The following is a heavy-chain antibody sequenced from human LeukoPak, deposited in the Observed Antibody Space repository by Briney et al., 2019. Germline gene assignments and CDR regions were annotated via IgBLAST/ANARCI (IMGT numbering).Heavy chain of an antibody. CDR2: ISSSSSYI. J-gene: IGHJ3*02. V-gene: IGHV3-21*01. Sequence: GGSLRLSCAASGFTFSNYAMNWVRQAPGKGLEWVSSISSSSSYIYYADSVKGRFTISRDNAKNSLYLQMNSLRAEDTAVYYCARVDYYDSSGYGEGDAFDIWGQGTMVTVSS. CDR1: GFTFSNYA. CDR3: ARVDYYDSSGYGEGDAFDI. D-gene: IGHD3-22*01.